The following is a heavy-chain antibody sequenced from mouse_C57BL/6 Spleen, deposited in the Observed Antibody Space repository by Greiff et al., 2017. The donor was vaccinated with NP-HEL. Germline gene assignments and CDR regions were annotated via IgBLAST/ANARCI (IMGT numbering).Heavy chain of an antibody. D-gene: IGHD2-4*01. J-gene: IGHJ2*01. V-gene: IGHV1-55*01. CDR1: GYTFTSYW. CDR2: IYPGSGST. Sequence: QVQLKQPGAELVKPGASVKMSCKASGYTFTSYWITWVKQRPGQGLEWIGDIYPGSGSTNYNEKFKSKATLTVDTSSSTAYMQLSSLTSEDSAVYYCARSFYDYDGIDYWGQGTTLTVSS. CDR3: ARSFYDYDGIDY.